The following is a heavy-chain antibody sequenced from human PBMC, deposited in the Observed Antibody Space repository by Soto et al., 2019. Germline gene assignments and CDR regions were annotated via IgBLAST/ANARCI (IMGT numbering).Heavy chain of an antibody. V-gene: IGHV4-30-4*01. D-gene: IGHD3-10*01. CDR1: GGPIKTGDYY. CDR3: DTAGLSYGHLLF. J-gene: IGHJ4*02. Sequence: SETLSLTCNVSGGPIKTGDYYWNWIRQPPGKGLEWIGYVFYSGATNYSPSLKSRAAISMDTSKNQFSLSLTSVTAADTAVYYVDTAGLSYGHLLFWGQGIRVTVSS. CDR2: VFYSGAT.